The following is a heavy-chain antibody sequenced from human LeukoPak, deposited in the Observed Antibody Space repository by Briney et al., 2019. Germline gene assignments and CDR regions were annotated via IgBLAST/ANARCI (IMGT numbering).Heavy chain of an antibody. CDR3: ARDGEYSYGYGFDY. CDR2: IYGGGGT. CDR1: GFTVSSKY. V-gene: IGHV3-66*01. D-gene: IGHD5-18*01. Sequence: GGSLTLSCAASGFTVSSKYMSWVRQAPGKGLEWVSVIYGGGGTYYADSVKGRFTISRDNSKNTLYLQMNSLRAEDTAVYYCARDGEYSYGYGFDYWGQGTLVTVSS. J-gene: IGHJ4*02.